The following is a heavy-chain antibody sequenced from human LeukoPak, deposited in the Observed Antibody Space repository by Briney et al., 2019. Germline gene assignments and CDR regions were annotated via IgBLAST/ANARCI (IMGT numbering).Heavy chain of an antibody. J-gene: IGHJ4*02. CDR2: INHSGST. Sequence: SETLSLTCTVSGYSISSGYYWGWIRQPPGKGLEWIGEINHSGSTNYNPSLKSRVTISVDTSKNQFSLKLSSVTAADTAVYYCAGGKVTIFGVVTEFDYWGQGTLVTVSS. CDR3: AGGKVTIFGVVTEFDY. V-gene: IGHV4-38-2*02. D-gene: IGHD3-3*01. CDR1: GYSISSGYY.